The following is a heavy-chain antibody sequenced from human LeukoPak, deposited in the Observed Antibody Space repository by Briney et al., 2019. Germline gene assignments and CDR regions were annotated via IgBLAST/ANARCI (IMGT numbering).Heavy chain of an antibody. Sequence: PGGSLRLSCAASGFTFSSYGMHWVRQAPGKGLEWVAGISYDGSNKYYADSVKGRFTISRDDSKNTLYLQMNSLRAEDTAVYYCARGYYYGLDVWGKGTTVIVSS. CDR3: ARGYYYGLDV. D-gene: IGHD1-14*01. CDR2: ISYDGSNK. J-gene: IGHJ6*04. V-gene: IGHV3-30*03. CDR1: GFTFSSYG.